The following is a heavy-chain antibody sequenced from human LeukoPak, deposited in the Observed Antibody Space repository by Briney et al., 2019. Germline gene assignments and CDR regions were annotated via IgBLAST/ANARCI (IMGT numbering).Heavy chain of an antibody. CDR2: ISAYNGNT. CDR1: GYTFTSYG. Sequence: ASVTVSCRASGYTFTSYGFSWVRQAPGQGLEWMGCISAYNGNTNYAQKLQGRVTMTTDTSTSTAYMELRSLRSDDTAVYYCARVDDSRSYYYAKNYYYYYMDVWGKGTTVSVSS. J-gene: IGHJ6*03. V-gene: IGHV1-18*01. CDR3: ARVDDSRSYYYAKNYYYYYMDV. D-gene: IGHD1-26*01.